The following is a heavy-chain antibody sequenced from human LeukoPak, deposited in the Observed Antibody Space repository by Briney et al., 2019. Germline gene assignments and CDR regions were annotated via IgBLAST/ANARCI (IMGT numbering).Heavy chain of an antibody. Sequence: SETLSLTCTVSGGSISSSSYSWGWLRQPPGKGLEWIGSIYYSGSTNYNPSLKSRVTISVDTSKNQFSLKLSSVTAADTAVYYCARGLRNVVVPAASYSSGWLDAFDIWGQGTMVTVSS. CDR3: ARGLRNVVVPAASYSSGWLDAFDI. CDR1: GGSISSSSYS. J-gene: IGHJ3*02. V-gene: IGHV4-39*07. D-gene: IGHD2-2*01. CDR2: IYYSGST.